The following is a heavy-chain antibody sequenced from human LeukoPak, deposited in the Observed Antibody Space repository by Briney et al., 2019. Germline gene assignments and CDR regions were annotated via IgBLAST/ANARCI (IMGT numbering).Heavy chain of an antibody. CDR1: GFTFSSYA. CDR3: ATYSGPDKWDASDM. D-gene: IGHD1-26*01. CDR2: IRVDGSTE. V-gene: IGHV3-7*01. J-gene: IGHJ3*02. Sequence: GSLRLSCAASGFTFSSYAMTWVRPAPGKGLEWVATIRVDGSTEYPVDSMKGRFTISRDNAKNSLHLQMNSLRAEDTAVYYCATYSGPDKWDASDMWGQGTLVTVSS.